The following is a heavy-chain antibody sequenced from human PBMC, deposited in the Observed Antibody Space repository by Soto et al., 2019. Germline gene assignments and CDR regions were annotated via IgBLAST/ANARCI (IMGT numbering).Heavy chain of an antibody. D-gene: IGHD6-25*01. CDR1: GYTFTDYH. CDR2: INANNGGA. J-gene: IGHJ5*01. V-gene: IGHV1-2*02. CDR3: AREGGSDSLAPKNSWFDT. Sequence: QVQLVQSGDEGKNPGASVKVSCKPSGYTFTDYHIHWVRQAPGQGLELMGWINANNGGAGSAQQFQGRLTVTRDTSISTVYMELSNLRSDDTAVYFCAREGGSDSLAPKNSWFDTWGHGTRGTVSS.